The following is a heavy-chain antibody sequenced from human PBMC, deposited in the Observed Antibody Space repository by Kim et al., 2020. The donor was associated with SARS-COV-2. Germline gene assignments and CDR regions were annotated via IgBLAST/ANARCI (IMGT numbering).Heavy chain of an antibody. J-gene: IGHJ3*02. D-gene: IGHD3-10*01. CDR3: ARGVTNAFDI. V-gene: IGHV1-3*01. Sequence: NTKYSQKFQGRVTITRDTSASTAYMELSSLRSEDTAVYYCARGVTNAFDIWGQGTMVTVYS. CDR2: NT.